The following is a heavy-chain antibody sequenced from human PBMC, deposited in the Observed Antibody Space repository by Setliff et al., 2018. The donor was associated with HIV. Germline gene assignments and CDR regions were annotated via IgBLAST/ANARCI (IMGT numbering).Heavy chain of an antibody. CDR3: AREYRRSQGVGYFDY. J-gene: IGHJ4*02. CDR1: GYTLTELT. V-gene: IGHV1-24*01. CDR2: FDPEDGDT. D-gene: IGHD6-6*01. Sequence: GASVKVSCKVSGYTLTELTMHWVRQAPGKGLEWMGRFDPEDGDTLYAQRFQGRVTMTEDSSTDTAYMELGSLTSDDTAVYYCAREYRRSQGVGYFDYWGQGTLVTVSS.